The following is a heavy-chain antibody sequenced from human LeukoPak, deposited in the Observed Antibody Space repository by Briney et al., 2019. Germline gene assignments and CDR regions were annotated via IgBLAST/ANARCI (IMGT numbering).Heavy chain of an antibody. D-gene: IGHD6-13*01. CDR3: ARRLYSSSWYEGGFDY. Sequence: SETLSLTCTVSGGSISSYNWSWIRQPPGKGREWIGSIYYSGSTYYNPSLKSRVTISVDTSKNQFSLKLSSVTAADTAVYYCARRLYSSSWYEGGFDYWGQGTLVTVSS. J-gene: IGHJ4*02. CDR2: IYYSGST. V-gene: IGHV4-59*01. CDR1: GGSISSYN.